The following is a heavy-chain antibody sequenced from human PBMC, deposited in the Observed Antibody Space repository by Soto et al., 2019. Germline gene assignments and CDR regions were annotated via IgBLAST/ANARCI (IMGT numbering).Heavy chain of an antibody. J-gene: IGHJ6*02. CDR1: GGNFSTYA. Sequence: QVQLVQSGADVKKPGSSVKGSCKAYGGNFSTYAISWVRQEPGQGREWMGGIIPIFGKAKYAQKFQGRVTLIADEITNTVDMELSSLRSEDTAVYYCAMGDCSGGRCYENYYYYAMYVWGQGTTVTVSS. D-gene: IGHD2-15*01. CDR2: IIPIFGKA. CDR3: AMGDCSGGRCYENYYYYAMYV. V-gene: IGHV1-69*01.